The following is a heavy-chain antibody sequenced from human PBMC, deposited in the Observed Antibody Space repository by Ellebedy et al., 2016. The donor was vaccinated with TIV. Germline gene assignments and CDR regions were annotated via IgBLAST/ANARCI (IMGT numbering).Heavy chain of an antibody. CDR3: ARRSSAYALDY. D-gene: IGHD5-12*01. CDR1: GYTFSSNY. J-gene: IGHJ4*02. Sequence: AASVKVSCKASGYTFSSNYMHWVRQAPGQGLEWMGITDPSGGSTNYAQKFQGRVTMTRDTSTSTVYMELSSLRSGDTAVYYCARRSSAYALDYWGQGTLVTVSS. V-gene: IGHV1-46*01. CDR2: TDPSGGST.